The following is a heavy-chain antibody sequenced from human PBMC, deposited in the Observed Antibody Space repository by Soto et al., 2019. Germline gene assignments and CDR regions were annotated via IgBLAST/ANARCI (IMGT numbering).Heavy chain of an antibody. CDR2: IFDSGTT. D-gene: IGHD5-12*01. Sequence: SETLSLTCTVSGGSINSYYWSWIRQPPGKGLEWIGYIFDSGTTNYNPSLRSRVTISLDTSRSQFSLKVSSVTAADTAVYYCARTYSGYYFDYWGHGTLVTVSS. J-gene: IGHJ4*01. V-gene: IGHV4-59*08. CDR3: ARTYSGYYFDY. CDR1: GGSINSYY.